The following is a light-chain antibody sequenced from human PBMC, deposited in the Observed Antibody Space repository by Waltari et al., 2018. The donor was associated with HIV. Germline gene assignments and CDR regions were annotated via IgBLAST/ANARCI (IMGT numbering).Light chain of an antibody. CDR2: AAS. CDR1: QTISTY. J-gene: IGKJ3*01. V-gene: IGKV1-39*01. CDR3: QQSYSGLT. Sequence: IQMTQSPSSLSASLVDRIIITCRASQTISTYVNWYQHKPGRATNLLIYAASSLHSGVPSRFSGSGSRTDCTLTINSLQDEDFATYYCQQSYSGLTFGPGTKVD.